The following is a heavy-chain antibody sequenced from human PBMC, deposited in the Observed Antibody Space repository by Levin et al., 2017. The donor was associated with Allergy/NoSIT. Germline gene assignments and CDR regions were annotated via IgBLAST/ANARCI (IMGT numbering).Heavy chain of an antibody. J-gene: IGHJ1*01. CDR2: ISHDGSSK. D-gene: IGHD3-22*01. CDR1: GFTLSDYG. V-gene: IGHV3-30*03. CDR3: GSSGYSVAVGPMRN. Sequence: GGSLRLSCAASGFTLSDYGMHWVRQAPGEGLEWVAFISHDGSSKYYADSVKGRFTISRDNSKNTLYLQMNSLRAEDTAVYYCGSSGYSVAVGPMRNWGQGTLVIVSS.